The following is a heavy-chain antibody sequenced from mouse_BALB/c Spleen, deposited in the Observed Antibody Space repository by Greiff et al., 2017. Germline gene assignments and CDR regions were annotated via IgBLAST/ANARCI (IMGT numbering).Heavy chain of an antibody. Sequence: QVQLQQPGAELVKPGASVKLSCKASGYTFTSYYMYWVKQRPGQGLEWIGGINPSNGGTNFNEKFKSKATLTVDKSSSTAYMQLSSLTSEDSAVYFCARKRGGSSYWFAYWGQGTLVTVSA. CDR3: ARKRGGSSYWFAY. D-gene: IGHD1-1*01. CDR2: INPSNGGT. V-gene: IGHV1S81*02. CDR1: GYTFTSYY. J-gene: IGHJ3*01.